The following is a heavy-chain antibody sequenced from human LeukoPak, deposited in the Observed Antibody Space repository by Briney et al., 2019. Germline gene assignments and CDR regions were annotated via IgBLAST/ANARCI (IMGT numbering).Heavy chain of an antibody. V-gene: IGHV3-9*01. CDR2: ISWNSGSI. CDR1: GFTFDDYA. J-gene: IGHJ4*02. Sequence: PGRSLRLSCAASGFTFDDYAMHWVRQAPGKGLEWVSGISWNSGSIGYADSVKGRFTISRDNAKNSLYLQMNSLRAEDTALYYCATDMTAIRETIFDYWGQGTLVTVSS. D-gene: IGHD2-21*02. CDR3: ATDMTAIRETIFDY.